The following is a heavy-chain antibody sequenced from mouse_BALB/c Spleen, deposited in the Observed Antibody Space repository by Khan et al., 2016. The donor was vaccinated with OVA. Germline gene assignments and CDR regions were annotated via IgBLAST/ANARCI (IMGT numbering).Heavy chain of an antibody. V-gene: IGHV2-6-7*01. CDR2: IWGDGST. J-gene: IGHJ4*01. CDR3: ARAYYGNYSGAMDY. Sequence: QVQLKESGPGLVAPSQSLSITCTVSGFSLTGYGVNWVRQPPGKGLEWLGMIWGDGSTDYNSALKSRLSISKDNSKSQVFLKMHSLQTDDTARYYCARAYYGNYSGAMDYWGQGTSVTVSS. CDR1: GFSLTGYG. D-gene: IGHD2-10*01.